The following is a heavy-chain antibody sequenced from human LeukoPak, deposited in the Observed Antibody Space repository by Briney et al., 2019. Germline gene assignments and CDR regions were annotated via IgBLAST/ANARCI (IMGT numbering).Heavy chain of an antibody. CDR2: ISYSGST. CDR1: GGSITTNNYY. V-gene: IGHV4-39*01. D-gene: IGHD5-18*01. Sequence: PSETLSLTCTVSGGSITTNNYYWGWIRQPPGKGLEWIGMISYSGSTYYNPSLKSRVTISRETSKNQLSLKVRSVTAADTDEYYCTRRHHTDPGWVDPWGQGTLVTVSS. CDR3: TRRHHTDPGWVDP. J-gene: IGHJ5*02.